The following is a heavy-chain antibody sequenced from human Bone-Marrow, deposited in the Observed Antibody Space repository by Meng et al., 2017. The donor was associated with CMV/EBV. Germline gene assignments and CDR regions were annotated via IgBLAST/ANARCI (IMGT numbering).Heavy chain of an antibody. CDR3: TKGNTYYFDY. Sequence: GGSLRLSCAASGFTFTTYGMHWVRQAPGKGLEWVAIIWYDGSNEYYADSVKGRFTISRDNAKNTLYLQMTSLRAEDTAVYYCTKGNTYYFDYWGRGTLVTVSS. V-gene: IGHV3-33*06. J-gene: IGHJ4*02. CDR2: IWYDGSNE. CDR1: GFTFTTYG. D-gene: IGHD1/OR15-1a*01.